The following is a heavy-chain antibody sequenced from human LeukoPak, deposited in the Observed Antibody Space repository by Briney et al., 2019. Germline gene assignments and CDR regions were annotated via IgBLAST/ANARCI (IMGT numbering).Heavy chain of an antibody. V-gene: IGHV4-30-2*01. CDR3: ARDGGSGPAFDY. CDR2: IYHSGST. Sequence: SETLSLTCAVSGGSISSGGYSWSWIRQPPGKGLEWIGYIYHSGSTYYNPSLKSRVTMSVDRSKNQFSLKLSSVTAADTAVYYCARDGGSGPAFDYWGQGTLVTVSS. J-gene: IGHJ4*02. D-gene: IGHD3-10*01. CDR1: GGSISSGGYS.